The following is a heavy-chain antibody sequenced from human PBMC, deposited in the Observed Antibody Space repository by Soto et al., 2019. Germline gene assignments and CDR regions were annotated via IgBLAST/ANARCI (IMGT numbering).Heavy chain of an antibody. CDR2: ISYDGSNK. J-gene: IGHJ4*02. Sequence: GGSLRLSCAASGFTFSSYGMHWVRQAPGKGLEWVAVISYDGSNKYYADSVKGRFTISRDNSKNTLYLQMNSLRAEDTAVYYCAKDRGGWHQYYFDYWGQRTPVTVSS. CDR3: AKDRGGWHQYYFDY. CDR1: GFTFSSYG. V-gene: IGHV3-30*18. D-gene: IGHD6-19*01.